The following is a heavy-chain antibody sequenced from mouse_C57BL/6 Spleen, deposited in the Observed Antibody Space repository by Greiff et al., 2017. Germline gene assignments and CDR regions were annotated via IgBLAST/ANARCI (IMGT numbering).Heavy chain of an antibody. V-gene: IGHV5-6*01. Sequence: EVHLVESGGDLVKPGGSLKLSCAASGFTFSSYGMSWVRQTPDKRLEWVATISSGGSYTYYPDSVKGRFTISRDNAKKTLYLQMSSLKSEDTAMFYCARPFIDRPGYALAYWGQGTLVTVSA. D-gene: IGHD3-2*02. CDR1: GFTFSSYG. CDR2: ISSGGSYT. J-gene: IGHJ3*01. CDR3: ARPFIDRPGYALAY.